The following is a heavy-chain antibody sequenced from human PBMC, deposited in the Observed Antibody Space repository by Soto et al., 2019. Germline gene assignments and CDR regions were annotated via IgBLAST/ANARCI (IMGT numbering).Heavy chain of an antibody. CDR3: ARGPSIVVEEAAILLGMDV. J-gene: IGHJ6*02. V-gene: IGHV3-30*01. Sequence: QVQLVESGGGVVHPGRSLRLSCAASGFTFSTYAMHWVRQAPGKGLEWVAVTSYDGGVKYYADSVEGRFTISKDISKKTLYLQMNSLRADDTAVYYCARGPSIVVEEAAILLGMDVWGQGTTVTVSS. CDR1: GFTFSTYA. D-gene: IGHD2-21*01. CDR2: TSYDGGVK.